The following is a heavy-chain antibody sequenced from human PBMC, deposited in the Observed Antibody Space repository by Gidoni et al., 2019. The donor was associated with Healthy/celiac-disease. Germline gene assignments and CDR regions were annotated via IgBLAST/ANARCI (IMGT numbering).Heavy chain of an antibody. V-gene: IGHV1-8*01. CDR3: ARVRHMVRGPFGY. J-gene: IGHJ4*02. CDR1: GYTLPSYD. Sequence: QVQLVQSGAEVKKHGASVKVSRKASGYTLPSYDSNWVRQATGQGLEWMEWMNPNRGNTGYAQKFKGRVTMTRNTSISTAYMELSSLGSEDTAVYYCARVRHMVRGPFGYWGQGTLVTVSS. D-gene: IGHD3-10*01. CDR2: MNPNRGNT.